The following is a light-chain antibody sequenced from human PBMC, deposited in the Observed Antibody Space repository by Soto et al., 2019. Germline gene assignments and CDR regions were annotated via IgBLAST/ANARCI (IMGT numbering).Light chain of an antibody. V-gene: IGLV1-40*01. Sequence: QSVLTQPPSVSGAPGQRVTISSTGSSSNIGAGYDVHWYQQLPGTAPKLLTYGNSNRPSGVPDRFSGSKSVTSASLAITGLQAEDEADYYCQSYDSSLSGSIFGGGTKLTVL. CDR3: QSYDSSLSGSI. CDR1: SSNIGAGYD. CDR2: GNS. J-gene: IGLJ2*01.